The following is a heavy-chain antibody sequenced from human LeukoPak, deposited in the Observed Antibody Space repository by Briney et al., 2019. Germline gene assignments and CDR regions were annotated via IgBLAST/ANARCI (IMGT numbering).Heavy chain of an antibody. J-gene: IGHJ5*02. Sequence: SVKVSCKASGFTFTSSAMQWVRQARGQRLEWIGWIVVGSGNTNYAQKFQERVTITRDMSSSAAYMELSSLRSVDTAVYYCAAEGWELLWNWFDPWGQGTLVTVSS. CDR2: IVVGSGNT. CDR3: AAEGWELLWNWFDP. D-gene: IGHD1-26*01. CDR1: GFTFTSSA. V-gene: IGHV1-58*02.